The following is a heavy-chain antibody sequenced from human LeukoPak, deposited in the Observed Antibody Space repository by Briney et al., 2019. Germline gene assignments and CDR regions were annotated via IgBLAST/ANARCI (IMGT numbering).Heavy chain of an antibody. CDR3: ATTSYYYDSSGYLGFDY. V-gene: IGHV3-64*01. D-gene: IGHD3-22*01. CDR1: GITFSSYA. CDR2: ISSNGGST. Sequence: GGSLRLSCAASGITFSSYAMHWVRQAPGKGLEYVSAISSNGGSTYYANSVKGRFTIPRDNSKNTLYLQMGSLRAEDMAVYYCATTSYYYDSSGYLGFDYWGQGTLVTVSS. J-gene: IGHJ4*02.